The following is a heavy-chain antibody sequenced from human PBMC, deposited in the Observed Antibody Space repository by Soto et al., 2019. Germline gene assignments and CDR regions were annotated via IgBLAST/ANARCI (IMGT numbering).Heavy chain of an antibody. CDR2: IKHDGSVQ. CDR1: GFTFSGYW. Sequence: QLVESGGGLVQPGGSLRLSCEASGFTFSGYWMSWVRQAPGKGLEWVADIKHDGSVQYYVDSVKGRFTISRDNAKKLLYWQMNGLRAEDTALYYCARAPYSNGWYRFDLWGQGTLVTVSS. V-gene: IGHV3-7*03. D-gene: IGHD6-19*01. J-gene: IGHJ4*02. CDR3: ARAPYSNGWYRFDL.